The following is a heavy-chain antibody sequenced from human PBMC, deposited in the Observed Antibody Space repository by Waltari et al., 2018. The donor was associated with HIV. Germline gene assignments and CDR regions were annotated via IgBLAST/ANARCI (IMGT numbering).Heavy chain of an antibody. CDR2: TYYRKKWYH. CDR1: ADSVSSNTAA. D-gene: IGHD3-16*01. Sequence: IQLQQSGPGLMQPSQTLSLPCVISADSVSSNTAAWTWIRQSPSRGLEWLGRTYYRKKWYHDYTGSVKTRMTLSADASKNQFSLELRALTFDDSAMYYCAKGAFSGRTLGMFDYWGQGALVTVSS. J-gene: IGHJ4*02. CDR3: AKGAFSGRTLGMFDY. V-gene: IGHV6-1*01.